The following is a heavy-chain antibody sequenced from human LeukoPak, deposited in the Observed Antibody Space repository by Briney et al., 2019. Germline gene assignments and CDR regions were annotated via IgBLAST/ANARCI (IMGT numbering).Heavy chain of an antibody. J-gene: IGHJ6*02. V-gene: IGHV3-48*03. CDR2: ISSSGSII. CDR1: GFTFRSCE. D-gene: IGHD4-17*01. CDR3: AREPTVTGFYYYYGMDV. Sequence: PGGSLRLSCAASGFTFRSCELSWVRQAPAKGLEWVSYISSSGSIIYYADSVKGRFTISRDNAKNSLYLQMNSLRAEDTAVYYCAREPTVTGFYYYYGMDVWGQGTTVTVSS.